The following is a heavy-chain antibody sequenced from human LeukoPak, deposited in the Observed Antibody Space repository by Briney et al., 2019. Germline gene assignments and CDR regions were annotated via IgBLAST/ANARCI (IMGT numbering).Heavy chain of an antibody. CDR1: GFTFSGSA. Sequence: GGSLRLSCAASGFTFSGSAMHWVRQASGKGLEWVGRIRSKANSYATAYAASVKGRFTISRDDSKNTAYLQMNSLKTEDTDVYYCTSLAAAGFDYWGQGTLVTVSS. V-gene: IGHV3-73*01. J-gene: IGHJ4*02. CDR3: TSLAAAGFDY. CDR2: IRSKANSYAT. D-gene: IGHD6-13*01.